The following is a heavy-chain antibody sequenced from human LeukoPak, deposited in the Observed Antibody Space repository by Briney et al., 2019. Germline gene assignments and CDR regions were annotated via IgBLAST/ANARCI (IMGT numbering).Heavy chain of an antibody. Sequence: SVKVSCKASGGTFSSYAISWVRRAPGQGLEWMGRIIPIFGTANYAQKFQGRVTITTDESTSTAYMELSSLRSEDTAVYYCASGYDSSGATDYWGQGTLVTVSS. CDR1: GGTFSSYA. D-gene: IGHD3-22*01. V-gene: IGHV1-69*05. J-gene: IGHJ4*02. CDR3: ASGYDSSGATDY. CDR2: IIPIFGTA.